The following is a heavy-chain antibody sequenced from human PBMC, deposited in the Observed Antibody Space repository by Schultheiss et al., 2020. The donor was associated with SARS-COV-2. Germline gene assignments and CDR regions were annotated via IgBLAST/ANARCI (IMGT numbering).Heavy chain of an antibody. Sequence: GGSLRLSCAASGFTFSSYAMHWVRQAPGKGLEWVSGISWNSGSIGYADSVKGRFTISRDNSKNTLYLQMNSLRAEDTAVYYCAKDRESAKGGILGITMIVVVPYYFDYWGQGTLVTVSS. J-gene: IGHJ4*02. V-gene: IGHV3-9*01. CDR3: AKDRESAKGGILGITMIVVVPYYFDY. CDR2: ISWNSGSI. D-gene: IGHD3-22*01. CDR1: GFTFSSYA.